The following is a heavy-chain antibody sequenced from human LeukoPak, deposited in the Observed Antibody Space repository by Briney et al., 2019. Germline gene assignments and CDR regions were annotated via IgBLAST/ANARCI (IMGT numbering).Heavy chain of an antibody. Sequence: ASVKVSCEASGYTFTSYYMHWVRQAPGQGLEWMGIINPSGGSTSYAQKFQGRVTMTRDTSTSTVYMELSSLRSEDTAVYYCARSASMVRGVILSDYWGQGTLVTVSS. J-gene: IGHJ4*02. CDR1: GYTFTSYY. CDR2: INPSGGST. CDR3: ARSASMVRGVILSDY. V-gene: IGHV1-46*01. D-gene: IGHD3-10*01.